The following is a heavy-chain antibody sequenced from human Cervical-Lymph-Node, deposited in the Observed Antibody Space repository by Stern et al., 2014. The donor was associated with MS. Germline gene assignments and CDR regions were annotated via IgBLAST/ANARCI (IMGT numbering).Heavy chain of an antibody. CDR2: IIPISGKE. V-gene: IGHV1-69*01. CDR1: GDTLSRYA. D-gene: IGHD6-19*01. J-gene: IGHJ6*02. CDR3: ASSYSGWDNPYHFYGMDV. Sequence: QMQLVQSGAEVKKPGSSVKVSCKASGDTLSRYAISWVRQAPGQGLQWMVGIIPISGKENYSQKFQGRVKLIADESTSTAYMELSSLRSEDAAVYYCASSYSGWDNPYHFYGMDVWGQGTTVTVSS.